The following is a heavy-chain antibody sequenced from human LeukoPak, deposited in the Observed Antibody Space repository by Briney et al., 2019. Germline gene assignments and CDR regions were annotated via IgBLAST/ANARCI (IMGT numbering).Heavy chain of an antibody. J-gene: IGHJ4*02. CDR2: IYYSGST. CDR1: GGSVSSGSYY. V-gene: IGHV4-61*01. D-gene: IGHD1-26*01. CDR3: ARGQTIVGATDFDY. Sequence: PSETLSLTCTVSGGSVSSGSYYWSWIRQPPGKGLEWIGYIYYSGSTNYNPSLKSRVTISVDTSKNQFSLKLSSVTAADTAVYYCARGQTIVGATDFDYWGQGTLVTVSS.